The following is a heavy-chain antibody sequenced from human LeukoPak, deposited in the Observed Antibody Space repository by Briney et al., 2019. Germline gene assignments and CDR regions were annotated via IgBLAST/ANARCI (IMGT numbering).Heavy chain of an antibody. J-gene: IGHJ5*02. CDR3: ARIGPPYSSSWSWFDP. CDR2: IYYSGST. D-gene: IGHD6-13*01. V-gene: IGHV4-31*03. Sequence: SETLSLTCTVSGGSISSGGYYWSWIRQHPGKGLEWIGYIYYSGSTYYNPSLKSRVTISVDTSKNQFSLKLSSVTAADTAVYYCARIGPPYSSSWSWFDPWGQGTLVTVSS. CDR1: GGSISSGGYY.